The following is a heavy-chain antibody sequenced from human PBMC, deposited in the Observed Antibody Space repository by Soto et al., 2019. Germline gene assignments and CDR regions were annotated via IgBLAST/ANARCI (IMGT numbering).Heavy chain of an antibody. V-gene: IGHV4-34*01. CDR1: GGSFRGDY. CDR2: INHSGST. D-gene: IGHD3-9*01. Sequence: SATLSLTFAFYGGSFRGDYWSWIGQPPGKGLEWIGEINHSGSTNYNPSLKSRVTISVDTSKNQFSLKLSSVTAADTAVYYCARGLTYYDILTGYPYDYWGQGTLV. CDR3: ARGLTYYDILTGYPYDY. J-gene: IGHJ4*02.